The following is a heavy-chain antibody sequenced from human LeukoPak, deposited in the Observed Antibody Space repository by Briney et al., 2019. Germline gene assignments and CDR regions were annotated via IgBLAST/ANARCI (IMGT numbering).Heavy chain of an antibody. CDR2: IYPGDSDT. CDR1: GYSFTSYW. Sequence: GESLKISCKGSGYSFTSYWIGWVRPMPGKGLEWMGIIYPGDSDTRYSPSFQGQVTISADKSISTAYLQWSSLKASDTAMYYCARAPAGLYYYYYMDVWGKGTTVTVSS. J-gene: IGHJ6*03. V-gene: IGHV5-51*01. CDR3: ARAPAGLYYYYYMDV.